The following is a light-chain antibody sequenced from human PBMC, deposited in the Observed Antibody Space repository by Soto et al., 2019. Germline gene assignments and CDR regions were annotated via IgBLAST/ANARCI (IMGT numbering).Light chain of an antibody. CDR2: LAT. CDR3: QQLDLYPIT. J-gene: IGKJ3*01. V-gene: IGKV1-9*01. Sequence: DIQLTQSPSLLSASIGDGVTITCRASQDISRYLAWYQQKPGTAPRLLISLATTLQGGVPSRFSGSGSGTEFTLTISGLQPEDIATYYCQQLDLYPITFGPGTAVEIK. CDR1: QDISRY.